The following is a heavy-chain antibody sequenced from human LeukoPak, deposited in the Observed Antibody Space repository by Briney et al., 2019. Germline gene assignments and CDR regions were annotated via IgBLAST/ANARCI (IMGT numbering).Heavy chain of an antibody. V-gene: IGHV3-9*01. CDR2: ISWNSGSI. CDR1: GFTFSTYA. J-gene: IGHJ4*02. CDR3: ALLEDSGYYPLGIDY. D-gene: IGHD3-22*01. Sequence: TGGSLRLSCAASGFTFSTYAMHWVRQAPGKGLEWVSGISWNSGSIGYADSVKGRFTISRDNAKNSLYLQMNSLRAEDTALYYCALLEDSGYYPLGIDYWGQGTLVTVSS.